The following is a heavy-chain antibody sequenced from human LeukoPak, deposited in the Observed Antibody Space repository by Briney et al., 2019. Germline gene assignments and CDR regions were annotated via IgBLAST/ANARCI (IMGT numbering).Heavy chain of an antibody. CDR3: ARWNGCRGGDCYSGGDAFDI. J-gene: IGHJ3*02. CDR2: IYYSGST. D-gene: IGHD2-21*02. CDR1: GGSISSGDYY. Sequence: PSQTLSLTCTVSGGSISSGDYYWSWIRQPPGKGLEWIGYIYYSGSTYYNPSLKSRVTISVDTSKNQFSLKLSSVTAADTAVYYCARWNGCRGGDCYSGGDAFDIWGQGTMVTVSS. V-gene: IGHV4-30-4*01.